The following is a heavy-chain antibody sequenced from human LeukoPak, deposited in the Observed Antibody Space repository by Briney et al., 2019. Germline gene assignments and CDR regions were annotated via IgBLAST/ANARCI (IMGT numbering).Heavy chain of an antibody. CDR2: IYTSGST. D-gene: IGHD3-10*01. J-gene: IGHJ6*02. CDR3: ASGARYGSGSYRYYGMDV. V-gene: IGHV4-4*07. CDR1: GGSISSYY. Sequence: PSETLSLTCTVSGGSISSYYWSWIRQPAGKGLEWIGRIYTSGSTNYNPSLKSRVTMSVDTSKNQFSLKLSSVTAADTAVYYCASGARYGSGSYRYYGMDVWGQGTTVTVSS.